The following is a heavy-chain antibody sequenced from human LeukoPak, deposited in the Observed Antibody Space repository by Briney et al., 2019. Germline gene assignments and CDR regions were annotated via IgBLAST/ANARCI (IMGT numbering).Heavy chain of an antibody. CDR1: GDTFSSYA. CDR3: ARGGIFGVVIPLDI. J-gene: IGHJ3*02. CDR2: IIPNFGTA. D-gene: IGHD3-3*01. V-gene: IGHV1-69*13. Sequence: SVKVSCKASGDTFSSYAISWVRQAPGQGLEWMGGIIPNFGTANYAQKFQGRVTITADESTSTAYMELSSLRSEDTAVYYCARGGIFGVVIPLDIWGQGTMVTVSS.